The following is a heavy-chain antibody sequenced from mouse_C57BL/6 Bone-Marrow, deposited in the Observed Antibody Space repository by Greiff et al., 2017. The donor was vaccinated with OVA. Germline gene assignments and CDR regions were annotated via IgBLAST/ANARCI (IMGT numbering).Heavy chain of an antibody. CDR1: GFTFSSYA. D-gene: IGHD2-12*01. CDR2: ISDGGSYT. Sequence: EVQLVESGGGLVKPGGSLKLSCAASGFTFSSYAMSWVRQTPEKRLEWVATISDGGSYTYYPDNVKGRFTISRDHAKNNLYLQKSHLKSEDTAVDYCAREGVIRHDFDYWGQGTTLTVSS. V-gene: IGHV5-4*01. J-gene: IGHJ2*01. CDR3: AREGVIRHDFDY.